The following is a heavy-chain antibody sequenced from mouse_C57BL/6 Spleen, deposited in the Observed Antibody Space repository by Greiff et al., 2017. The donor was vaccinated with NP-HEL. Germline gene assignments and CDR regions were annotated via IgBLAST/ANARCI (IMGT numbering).Heavy chain of an antibody. Sequence: EVRLVESGGDLVKPGGSLKLSCAASGFTFSSYGMSWVRQTPDKRLEWVATISSGGSYTYYPDSVKGRFTISRDNAKNTLYLQMSSLKSEETAMYYCARHEMDYWGQGTSVTVAS. J-gene: IGHJ4*01. CDR2: ISSGGSYT. CDR3: ARHEMDY. CDR1: GFTFSSYG. V-gene: IGHV5-6*01.